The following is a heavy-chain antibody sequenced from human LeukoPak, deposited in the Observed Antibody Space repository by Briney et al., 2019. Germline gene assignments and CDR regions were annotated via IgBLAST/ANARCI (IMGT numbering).Heavy chain of an antibody. D-gene: IGHD2-2*01. Sequence: GGSLRLSCAVSGFTFEDYGMSWARQAPGKGLEWVSGINWNGGSTGYADSVKGRFTISRDNAKNSLYLQMNSLRAEDTAFYYCARRGYCSSASCYYIDYWGQGTLVTVSS. CDR1: GFTFEDYG. V-gene: IGHV3-20*04. CDR3: ARRGYCSSASCYYIDY. CDR2: INWNGGST. J-gene: IGHJ4*02.